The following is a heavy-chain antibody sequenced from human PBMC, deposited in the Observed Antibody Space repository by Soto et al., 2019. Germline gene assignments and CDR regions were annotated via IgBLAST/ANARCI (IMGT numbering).Heavy chain of an antibody. CDR2: ISGSGGST. D-gene: IGHD2-15*01. CDR1: GFTFSSYA. CDR3: AKDSWDCSGGSCYLIAEYFQH. V-gene: IGHV3-23*01. Sequence: EVQLLESGGGLVQPGGSLRLSCAASGFTFSSYAMSWVRQAPGKGLEWVSAISGSGGSTYYADSVKGRFTISRDNPKNPLYLQMNSLRDEDTAVYYCAKDSWDCSGGSCYLIAEYFQHWGQGTLVTVSS. J-gene: IGHJ1*01.